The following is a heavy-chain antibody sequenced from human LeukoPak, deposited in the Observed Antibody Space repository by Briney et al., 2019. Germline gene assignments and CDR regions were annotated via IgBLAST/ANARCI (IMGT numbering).Heavy chain of an antibody. D-gene: IGHD4-23*01. J-gene: IGHJ1*01. CDR1: GSNIRSDY. CDR3: ARHTYGGNSDFQH. Sequence: SESLALNRTPPGSNIRSDYSSWIRQAPAKGLEWIVYIYHSGSTNYNLSLKSRGTISVDTSKNQFSLKLSSVTAADAAVYYCARHTYGGNSDFQHWGQGTLVTVSS. V-gene: IGHV4-59*08. CDR2: IYHSGST.